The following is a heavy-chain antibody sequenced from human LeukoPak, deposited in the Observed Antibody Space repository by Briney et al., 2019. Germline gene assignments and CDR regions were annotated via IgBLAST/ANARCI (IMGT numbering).Heavy chain of an antibody. V-gene: IGHV4-38-2*02. D-gene: IGHD6-19*01. CDR2: IYHSGST. J-gene: IGHJ2*01. Sequence: PSETLSLTCTVSGYSISSGYYWGWIRQPPGKGLEWIGSIYHSGSTYYNPSLKSRVTISVDTSKNQFSLKLSSVTAADTAVYYCAREGTVAGNWYFDLWGRGTLVTVSS. CDR3: AREGTVAGNWYFDL. CDR1: GYSISSGYY.